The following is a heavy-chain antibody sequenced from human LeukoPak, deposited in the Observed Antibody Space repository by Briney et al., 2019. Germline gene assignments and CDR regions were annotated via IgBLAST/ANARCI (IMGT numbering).Heavy chain of an antibody. CDR1: GGSISTDY. J-gene: IGHJ6*02. D-gene: IGHD3-22*01. V-gene: IGHV4-59*01. CDR2: VYNSGKT. Sequence: SETLSLTCTVSGGSISTDYWSWIRKPPGKGPEWIGYVYNSGKTNYNPSLKSRVTISVDTSKNQITLKLNSVTAADTAVYYCARGYDSSGFYGYYYGMDVWGQGTTVTVSS. CDR3: ARGYDSSGFYGYYYGMDV.